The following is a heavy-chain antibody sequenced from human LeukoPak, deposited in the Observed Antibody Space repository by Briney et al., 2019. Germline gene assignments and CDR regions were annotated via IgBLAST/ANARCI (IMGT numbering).Heavy chain of an antibody. Sequence: GGSLRLSCAAFRLTSTSYGMHWVRQAPGKGLEWVAVLKYDGRNDFYADSVRGRFTISRDNGQNTLYLQMNSLRAEDMAVYYCARDSSVRRTYPDILAWVDPWGQGTLVTVSS. D-gene: IGHD3-9*01. CDR3: ARDSSVRRTYPDILAWVDP. J-gene: IGHJ5*02. CDR1: RLTSTSYG. V-gene: IGHV3-33*01. CDR2: LKYDGRND.